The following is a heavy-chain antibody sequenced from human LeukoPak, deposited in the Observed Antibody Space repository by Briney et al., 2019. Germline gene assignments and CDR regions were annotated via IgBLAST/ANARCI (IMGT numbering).Heavy chain of an antibody. V-gene: IGHV4-4*07. CDR3: ARAGLGYIYGFDY. CDR2: VYTSGST. J-gene: IGHJ4*02. CDR1: GDSISRYY. Sequence: PSETLSLTCSVSGDSISRYYWSWVRQPAGKGLEWIGRVYTSGSTYYNPSLKSRVTMSLDPSKNQFSLKLSSVTAADTAVYYCARAGLGYIYGFDYSGQGTLVTVSS. D-gene: IGHD5-18*01.